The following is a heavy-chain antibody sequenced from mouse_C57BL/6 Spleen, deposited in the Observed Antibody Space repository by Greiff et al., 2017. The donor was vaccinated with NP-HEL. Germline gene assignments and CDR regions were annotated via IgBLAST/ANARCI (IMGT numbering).Heavy chain of an antibody. CDR1: GYTFTSYW. CDR3: ARMGTTVDYAMDY. Sequence: VQLQQPGAELVRPGSSVKLSCKASGYTFTSYWMHWVKQRPIQGLEWIGNIDPSDSETHYNQKFKDKATLTVDKSSSTAYMQLSSLTSEDSAVYYCARMGTTVDYAMDYWGQGTSVTVSS. CDR2: IDPSDSET. J-gene: IGHJ4*01. D-gene: IGHD1-1*01. V-gene: IGHV1-52*01.